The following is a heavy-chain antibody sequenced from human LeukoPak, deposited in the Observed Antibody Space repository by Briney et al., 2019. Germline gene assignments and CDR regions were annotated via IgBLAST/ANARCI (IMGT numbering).Heavy chain of an antibody. CDR3: ARVVGGIELDY. J-gene: IGHJ4*02. CDR2: ISSSSSYI. D-gene: IGHD5-18*01. Sequence: GGSLRLSCAASGFTFCSYSMNWVRQAPGEGLEWVSSISSSSSYIYYADSVKGRFTISRDNAKNALYLQMNSLRAEDTAVYYCARVVGGIELDYWGQGTLVTVSS. CDR1: GFTFCSYS. V-gene: IGHV3-21*01.